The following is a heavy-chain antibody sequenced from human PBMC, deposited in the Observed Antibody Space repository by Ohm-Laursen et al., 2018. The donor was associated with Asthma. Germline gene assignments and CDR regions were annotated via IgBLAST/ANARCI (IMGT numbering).Heavy chain of an antibody. Sequence: GFLRLSCAASGFTFSSYAMSWVRQAPGKGLEWVSAISGGGDNTNYADSVKGRFTISRDESKNTLFLQMNSLRAEDTAVYYCAREGNQAALADWFDPWGQGTLVTVSS. V-gene: IGHV3-23*01. CDR1: GFTFSSYA. CDR2: ISGGGDNT. CDR3: AREGNQAALADWFDP. D-gene: IGHD6-13*01. J-gene: IGHJ5*02.